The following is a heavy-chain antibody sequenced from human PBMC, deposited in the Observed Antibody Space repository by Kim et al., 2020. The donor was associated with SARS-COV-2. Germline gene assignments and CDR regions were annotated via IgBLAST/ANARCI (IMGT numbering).Heavy chain of an antibody. CDR2: MNPNSGNT. CDR3: ARAVWFRELLPRYYFDY. Sequence: ASVKVSCKASGYTFTSYDINWVRQATGQGLEWMGWMNPNSGNTGYAQKFQGRVTMTRNTSISTAYMELSSLRSEDTAVYYCARAVWFRELLPRYYFDYWGLKPLVTGSS. CDR1: GYTFTSYD. J-gene: IGHJ4*01. D-gene: IGHD3-10*01. V-gene: IGHV1-8*01.